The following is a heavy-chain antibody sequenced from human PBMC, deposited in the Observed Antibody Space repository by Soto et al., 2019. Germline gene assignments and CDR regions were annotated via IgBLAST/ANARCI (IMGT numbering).Heavy chain of an antibody. V-gene: IGHV5-51*01. CDR1: GYSFTSYW. CDR2: IYPGDSDT. J-gene: IGHJ6*02. D-gene: IGHD1-1*01. Sequence: GESLKISCKGSGYSFTSYWIGWVRQMPGKGLEWMGIIYPGDSDTRYSPSFQGQVTISADKSISTAYLQWSSLKASDTAMYYCARLEVTHCYYYYGMDVWGQGTTVTVSS. CDR3: ARLEVTHCYYYYGMDV.